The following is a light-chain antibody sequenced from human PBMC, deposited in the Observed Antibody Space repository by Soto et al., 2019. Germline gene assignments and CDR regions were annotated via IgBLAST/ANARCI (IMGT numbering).Light chain of an antibody. CDR1: QGISNY. CDR2: PAS. V-gene: IGKV1-27*01. CDR3: QKYNSAPSIS. J-gene: IGKJ5*01. Sequence: DIQMTQSPSSLSASVGDRVTITCRASQGISNYLAWYQQKPGKVPKLLIYPASTLQSGVPSRFSGSGSGTDFTLTISSLQPEDVASDYCQKYNSAPSISFGQGTRLEIK.